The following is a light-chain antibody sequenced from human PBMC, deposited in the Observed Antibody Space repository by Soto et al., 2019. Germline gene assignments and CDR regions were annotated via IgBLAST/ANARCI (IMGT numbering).Light chain of an antibody. CDR2: AAS. CDR1: QSISSY. J-gene: IGKJ5*01. V-gene: IGKV1-39*01. CDR3: QQSYSTLSIT. Sequence: DIQMTQSPSSLSASVGDRVTITCRASQSISSYLNWYQQKPGKAPKLLIYAASSLHSGVPSSFSGSGSGTDFTLTISILQPEAFATYYCQQSYSTLSITFGQGTRLEI.